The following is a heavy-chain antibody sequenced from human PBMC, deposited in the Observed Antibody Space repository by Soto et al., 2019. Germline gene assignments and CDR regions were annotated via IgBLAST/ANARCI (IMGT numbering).Heavy chain of an antibody. CDR3: ALLNYNLWTGFYDY. V-gene: IGHV4-61*03. J-gene: IGHJ4*02. CDR1: GGSVSSGSSY. D-gene: IGHD3-3*01. CDR2: IYYTGTT. Sequence: SETLSLTCTFSGGSVSSGSSYWSWIRQPPGKGLEWIGYIYYTGTTNYSPSLKNRVTLLIDRSQNRFSLELTSVTAADTAVYYCALLNYNLWTGFYDYWGQGALLTVSS.